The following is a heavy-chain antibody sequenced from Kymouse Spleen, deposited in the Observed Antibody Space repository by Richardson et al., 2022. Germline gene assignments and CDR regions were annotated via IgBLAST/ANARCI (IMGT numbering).Heavy chain of an antibody. J-gene: IGHJ2*01. V-gene: IGHV4-34*01. Sequence: QVQLQQWGAGLLKPSETLSLTCAVYGGSFSGYYWSWIRQPPGKGLEWIGEINHSGSTNYNPSLKSRVTISVDTSKNQFSLKLSSVTAADTAVYYCARLLWFGELFWYFDLWGRGTLVTVSS. CDR3: ARLLWFGELFWYFDL. CDR2: INHSGST. CDR1: GGSFSGYY. D-gene: IGHD3-10*01.